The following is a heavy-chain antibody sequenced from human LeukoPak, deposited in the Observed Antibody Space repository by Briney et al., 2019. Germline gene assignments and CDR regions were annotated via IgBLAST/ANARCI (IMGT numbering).Heavy chain of an antibody. CDR1: GVSISSSSYY. D-gene: IGHD3-22*01. J-gene: IGHJ4*02. CDR3: ARKAPYYSDGSGPLGTYYFDY. CDR2: IYYSGST. V-gene: IGHV4-39*07. Sequence: SETLSLTCTVSGVSISSSSYYWGWIRQPPGKGLEWIGSIYYSGSTYYNPSLKSRVTISVDTSKNQFSLKLSSVTAADTAVYYCARKAPYYSDGSGPLGTYYFDYWGQGTLVTVSS.